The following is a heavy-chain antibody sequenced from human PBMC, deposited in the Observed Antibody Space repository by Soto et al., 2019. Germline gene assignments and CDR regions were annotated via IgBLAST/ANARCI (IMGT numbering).Heavy chain of an antibody. V-gene: IGHV1-2*02. CDR1: GYTFTGYY. CDR3: ARDGHSYGYDY. Sequence: QVQLVQSGAEVKKPGASVKVSCKASGYTFTGYYIHWVRQAPGQGLEWMGWINPNSGDTRYGQKFQGRVTMTWDTCISTAYMELSRLRFDDTAVFYCARDGHSYGYDYWGQGTLVTVSS. J-gene: IGHJ4*02. D-gene: IGHD5-18*01. CDR2: INPNSGDT.